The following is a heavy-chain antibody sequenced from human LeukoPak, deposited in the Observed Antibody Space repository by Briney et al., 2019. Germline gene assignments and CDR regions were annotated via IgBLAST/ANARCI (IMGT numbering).Heavy chain of an antibody. CDR3: ARDSQWRAFDI. CDR1: RFTFSSYD. Sequence: GGSLRLSCAASRFTFSSYDMNWVRQAPGKGLEWVSHISESGTTIYYADSVKGRFTISRDNTKNSLYLQMNSLRAEDTAIYYCARDSQWRAFDIWGQGTVVTVSS. CDR2: ISESGTTI. D-gene: IGHD6-19*01. J-gene: IGHJ3*02. V-gene: IGHV3-48*03.